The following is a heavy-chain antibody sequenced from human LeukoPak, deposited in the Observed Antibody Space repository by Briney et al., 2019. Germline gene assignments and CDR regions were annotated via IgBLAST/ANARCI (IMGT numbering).Heavy chain of an antibody. J-gene: IGHJ4*02. D-gene: IGHD6-13*01. CDR3: ARTGESSSWYYFQY. CDR1: GFTFRNYG. Sequence: GGSLRLSCAASGFTFRNYGMHWVRQTPGKGLXXXXXIWYDGSREYYADSXKGRFTISRDNSKNTLYLQMNSLRAEDTAEYYCARTGESSSWYYFQYWGQGTQVTVSS. CDR2: IWYDGSRE. V-gene: IGHV3-33*01.